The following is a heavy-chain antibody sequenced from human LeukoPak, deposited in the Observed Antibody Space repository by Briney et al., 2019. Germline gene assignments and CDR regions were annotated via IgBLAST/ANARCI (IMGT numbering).Heavy chain of an antibody. CDR3: ARAPAAARPYYFDY. CDR1: GFTFSRHW. Sequence: GGSLRLSCAASGFTFSRHWMSWVRQAPGKGLEWVAKIKQDGSEKYYVDSVKGRFTISGDNAKNSLYLQMNSLRPEDTAVYYCARAPAAARPYYFDYWGQGTLATVSS. V-gene: IGHV3-7*01. D-gene: IGHD6-6*01. J-gene: IGHJ4*02. CDR2: IKQDGSEK.